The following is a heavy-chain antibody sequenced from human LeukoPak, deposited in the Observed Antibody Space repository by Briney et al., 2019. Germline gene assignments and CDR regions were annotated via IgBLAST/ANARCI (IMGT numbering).Heavy chain of an antibody. CDR1: GGSFSGYY. V-gene: IGHV4-34*01. CDR2: INHSGST. CDR3: ARSGYSYDSAVYWNFDL. D-gene: IGHD5-18*01. Sequence: PSETLSLTCAVYGGSFSGYYWSRIRQPPGKGLEWIGEINHSGSTNYNPSLKSRVTISVDTSKNQFSLKLSSVTAADTAVYYCARSGYSYDSAVYWNFDLWGRGTLVTVSS. J-gene: IGHJ2*01.